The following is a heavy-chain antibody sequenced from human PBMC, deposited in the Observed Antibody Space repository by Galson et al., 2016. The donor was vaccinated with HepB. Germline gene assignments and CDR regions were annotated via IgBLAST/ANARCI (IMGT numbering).Heavy chain of an antibody. J-gene: IGHJ4*02. Sequence: SVKVSCKASGYTFTSYAMHWVRQAPGQRLEWMGWITAGNGNRRYSQKFQGRVTITRDTSASTAYMELSSLRSEDTAVYYRAREEGITLGHFDYWAREPWSPSPQ. CDR2: ITAGNGNR. V-gene: IGHV1-3*01. D-gene: IGHD3-10*01. CDR3: AREEGITLGHFDY. CDR1: GYTFTSYA.